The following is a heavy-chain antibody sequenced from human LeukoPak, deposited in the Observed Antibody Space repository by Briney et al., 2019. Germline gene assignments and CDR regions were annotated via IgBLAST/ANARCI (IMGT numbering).Heavy chain of an antibody. CDR1: GFTFDDYG. Sequence: PGGSLRLSCAASGFTFDDYGMSWVRQAPGKGLEWISFIQISSSPIWYADSVKGRFTMSRDNAKNSVYLQMNSLRDEDTAVYYCVRDHAWAFDHWGQGALVTVSS. CDR2: IQISSSPI. CDR3: VRDHAWAFDH. V-gene: IGHV3-48*02. J-gene: IGHJ4*02.